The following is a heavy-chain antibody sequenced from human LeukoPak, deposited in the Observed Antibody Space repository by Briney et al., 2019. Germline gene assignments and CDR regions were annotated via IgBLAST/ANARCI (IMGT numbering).Heavy chain of an antibody. V-gene: IGHV3-20*03. J-gene: IGHJ4*02. CDR3: AKDYSTYYYGSVRSFYFDY. Sequence: GGSLRLSYAASGFTFDDYGMSWVRQAPGKGLEWVSGINWNGGSTGYADSVKGRFTISRDNAKNSLYLQMNSLRAEDTAVYYCAKDYSTYYYGSVRSFYFDYWGQGTLVTVSS. D-gene: IGHD3-10*01. CDR2: INWNGGST. CDR1: GFTFDDYG.